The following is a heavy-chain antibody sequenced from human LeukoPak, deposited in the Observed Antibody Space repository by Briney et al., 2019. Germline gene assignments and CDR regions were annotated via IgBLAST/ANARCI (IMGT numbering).Heavy chain of an antibody. V-gene: IGHV1-69*02. CDR1: GGTFSGYT. J-gene: IGHJ4*02. CDR3: ARRSRGSLSNSIAPADDY. CDR2: IIPILDIA. Sequence: SVKVSCKASGGTFSGYTINWVRQAPGQGLEWMGRIIPILDIATYAQKFQGRVTITADTSTSTAYMDLSGLKSEDTAVYYCARRSRGSLSNSIAPADDYWGQGTLVTVSS. D-gene: IGHD6-13*01.